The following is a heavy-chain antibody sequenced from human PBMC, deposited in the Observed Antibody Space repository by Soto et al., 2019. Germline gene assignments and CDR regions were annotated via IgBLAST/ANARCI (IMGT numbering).Heavy chain of an antibody. J-gene: IGHJ4*01. D-gene: IGHD4-17*01. CDR3: AKDKEPDGVWDIDF. CDR1: GFTFRSYT. Sequence: GGFLRLSCAASGFTFRSYTMSWVRQAPGKGLEWVSSIIGGNGDTFYAASVTGRFTISRDISKSTLYLQMNGLRVEDTAIYYCAKDKEPDGVWDIDFWGHGTLVTVSS. CDR2: IIGGNGDT. V-gene: IGHV3-23*01.